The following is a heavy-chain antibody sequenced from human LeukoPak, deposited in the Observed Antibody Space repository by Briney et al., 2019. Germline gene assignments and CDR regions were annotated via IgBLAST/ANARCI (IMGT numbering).Heavy chain of an antibody. D-gene: IGHD1-14*01. CDR3: ARELIRIRNWFDP. J-gene: IGHJ5*02. CDR2: INPNSGGT. CDR1: GYTFNNYG. Sequence: ASVKVSCKASGYTFNNYGITWVRQAPGQGLEWMGWINPNSGGTNYAQKFQGRVTMTRDTSISTAYMELSRLRSDDTAVYYCARELIRIRNWFDPWGQGTLVTVSS. V-gene: IGHV1-2*02.